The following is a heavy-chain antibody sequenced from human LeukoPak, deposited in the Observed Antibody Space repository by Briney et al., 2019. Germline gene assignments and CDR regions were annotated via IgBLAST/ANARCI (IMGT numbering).Heavy chain of an antibody. CDR3: ASRTVTYTFDI. D-gene: IGHD4-17*01. CDR1: GFTFSGYA. CDR2: ISSSGGTT. J-gene: IGHJ3*02. Sequence: GGSLRLSCAASGFTFSGYAVSWVRQAPGKGLEWVSAISSSGGTTYYADSVKGRFTISRDNSKNTLYLQMNSLRAEDTAVYYCASRTVTYTFDIWGQGTMVTVSS. V-gene: IGHV3-23*01.